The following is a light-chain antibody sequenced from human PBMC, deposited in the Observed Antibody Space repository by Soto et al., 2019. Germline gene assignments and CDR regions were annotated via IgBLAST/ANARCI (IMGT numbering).Light chain of an antibody. CDR1: SSDIGFYNY. Sequence: QSALTQPASVSGSPGQSITISCTGTSSDIGFYNYVSWYQQYPGKAPKVVIYEVKNRPSGVSIRFSGSKSGNTASLTISGLQADDEADYYCCSYTSSSTLYVFGTGTKLTVL. CDR3: CSYTSSSTLYV. V-gene: IGLV2-14*01. J-gene: IGLJ1*01. CDR2: EVK.